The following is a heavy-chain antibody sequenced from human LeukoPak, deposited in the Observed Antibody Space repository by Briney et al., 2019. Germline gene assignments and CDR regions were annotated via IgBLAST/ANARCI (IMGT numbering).Heavy chain of an antibody. CDR2: IIPIFGTA. CDR3: ARDHRRRYCSSTSCYLGWFDP. V-gene: IGHV1-69*13. CDR1: GGTFSSYA. J-gene: IGHJ5*02. D-gene: IGHD2-2*01. Sequence: ASVKVSCKASGGTFSSYAISWVRQAPGQGLEWMGGIIPIFGTATYAQKFQGRVTITADDSTSTAYMELSSLRSEDTAVYYCARDHRRRYCSSTSCYLGWFDPWGQGTLVTVSS.